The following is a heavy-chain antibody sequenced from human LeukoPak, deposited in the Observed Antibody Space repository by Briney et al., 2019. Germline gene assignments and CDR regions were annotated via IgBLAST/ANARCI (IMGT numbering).Heavy chain of an antibody. CDR1: GGSFSGYY. D-gene: IGHD3-10*01. V-gene: IGHV4-34*01. CDR3: ARGDVLLWFGGGYFDY. J-gene: IGHJ4*02. CDR2: INHSGST. Sequence: SETLSLTCAVYGGSFSGYYWSWIRQPPGKGLEWIGEINHSGSTNYNPSLKSRVTISVDTSKNQFSLKLSSVTAADTAVYYCARGDVLLWFGGGYFDYWGQGTLVTVSS.